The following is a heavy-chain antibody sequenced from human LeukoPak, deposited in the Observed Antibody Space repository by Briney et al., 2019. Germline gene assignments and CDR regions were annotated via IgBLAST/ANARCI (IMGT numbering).Heavy chain of an antibody. V-gene: IGHV1-18*01. Sequence: GASVKVSCKASGYTFSSYGISWVRQAPGQGLEWMGWISAYNGNTNYAQKLQGRVTMTTDTSTSTAYMELRSLRSDDTAVYYCAREYDSSGYPTSFDYWGQGTLVTVSS. CDR3: AREYDSSGYPTSFDY. J-gene: IGHJ4*02. D-gene: IGHD3-22*01. CDR1: GYTFSSYG. CDR2: ISAYNGNT.